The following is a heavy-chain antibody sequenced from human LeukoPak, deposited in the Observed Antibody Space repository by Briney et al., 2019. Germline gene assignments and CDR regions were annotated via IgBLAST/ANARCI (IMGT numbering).Heavy chain of an antibody. CDR3: AREAPPSAFDI. CDR2: ISSSGSTI. D-gene: IGHD2-15*01. V-gene: IGHV3-48*04. J-gene: IGHJ3*02. CDR1: GFTFSSYG. Sequence: GGSLRLSCAASGFTFSSYGMSWVRQAPGKGLEWVSYISSSGSTIYYADSVKGRFTISRDNAKNSLYLQMNSLRAEDTAVYYCAREAPPSAFDIWGQGTMVTVSS.